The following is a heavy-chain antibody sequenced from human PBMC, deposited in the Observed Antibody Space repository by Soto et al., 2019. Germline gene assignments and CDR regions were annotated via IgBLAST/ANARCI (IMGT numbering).Heavy chain of an antibody. V-gene: IGHV2-5*02. CDR1: GFSLTTSGVG. Sequence: QITLRESGPTLVKPTQTLTLTCTFSGFSLTTSGVGVGWIRQPPGKALEWLALIYWDDDKRYSPSLKTKLTITKDTSKNQVVLTKTNMDPVDTATYYCARTSGRTLDSWGQGTLVTVSS. CDR2: IYWDDDK. J-gene: IGHJ4*02. CDR3: ARTSGRTLDS. D-gene: IGHD2-2*01.